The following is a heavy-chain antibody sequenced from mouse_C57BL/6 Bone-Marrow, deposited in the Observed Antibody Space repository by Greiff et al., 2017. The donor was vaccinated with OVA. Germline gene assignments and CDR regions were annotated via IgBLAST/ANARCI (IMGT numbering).Heavy chain of an antibody. CDR3: ARLGYYGSSSYWYFDV. Sequence: QVQLQQPGAELVKPGASVKMSCKASGYTFTSYWITWVKQRPGQGLEWIGDIYPGSGSTNYNEKFKSKATLTVDTSSSTAYMQLSSLTSEGSAVYYCARLGYYGSSSYWYFDVWGTGTTVTVSS. V-gene: IGHV1-55*01. J-gene: IGHJ1*03. D-gene: IGHD1-1*01. CDR1: GYTFTSYW. CDR2: IYPGSGST.